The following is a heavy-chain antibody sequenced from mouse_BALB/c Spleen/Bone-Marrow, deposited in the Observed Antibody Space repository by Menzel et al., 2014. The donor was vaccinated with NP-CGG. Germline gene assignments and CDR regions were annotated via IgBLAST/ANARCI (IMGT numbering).Heavy chain of an antibody. CDR2: INTNGGNT. J-gene: IGHJ2*01. CDR1: GFTFSSYG. V-gene: IGHV5-6-3*01. CDR3: ARGLDY. Sequence: EVKLQESGGGLVQPGGSLKLSCAASGFTFSSYGMSWVRQTPDKRLELVATINTNGGNTYYPDSVKGRFTISRDNAKNTLYLQMSSLKSEDTAIYYCARGLDYWCQGTTLTVSS.